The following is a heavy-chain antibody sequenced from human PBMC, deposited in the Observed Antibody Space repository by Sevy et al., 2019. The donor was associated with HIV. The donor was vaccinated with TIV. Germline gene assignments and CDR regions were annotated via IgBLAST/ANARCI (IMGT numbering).Heavy chain of an antibody. J-gene: IGHJ6*02. CDR1: GYSFTSYW. Sequence: GESLKISCKGSGYSFTSYWIGWVRQMPGKGLEWMGIIYPGDSDTSYSPSFQGQVTISADKSINNAYLQWSSLKASDTAMYYCARQDPTYYYGMDVWGQGTTVTVSS. D-gene: IGHD1-1*01. CDR2: IYPGDSDT. V-gene: IGHV5-51*01. CDR3: ARQDPTYYYGMDV.